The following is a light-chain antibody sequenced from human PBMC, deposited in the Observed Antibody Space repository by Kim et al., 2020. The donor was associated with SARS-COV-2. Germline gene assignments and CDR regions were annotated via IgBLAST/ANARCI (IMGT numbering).Light chain of an antibody. Sequence: QSVLTQPPSASGTPGQRVTMSCFGSSSNIEKNYVYWYQQIPGTAPKVLIYSTNERPSGVPDRFTGSKSGTSASLAISGLRSEDEADYYCAAWDDRVSGRVFGGGTKLTVL. CDR1: SSNIEKNY. CDR2: STN. J-gene: IGLJ3*02. CDR3: AAWDDRVSGRV. V-gene: IGLV1-47*02.